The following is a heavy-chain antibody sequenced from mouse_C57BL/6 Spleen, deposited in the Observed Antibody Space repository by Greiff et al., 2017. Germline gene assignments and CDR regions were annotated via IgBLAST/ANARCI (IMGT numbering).Heavy chain of an antibody. CDR2: ISSGSSTI. V-gene: IGHV5-17*01. CDR3: ARCIYDGYSCAY. CDR1: GFTFSDYG. D-gene: IGHD2-3*01. Sequence: EVKLMESGGGLVKPGGSLKLSCAASGFTFSDYGMHWVRQAPEKGLEWVAYISSGSSTIYYADTVKGRFTISRDNAKNTLFLQMTSLRSEDTAMYYCARCIYDGYSCAYWGQGTLVTVSA. J-gene: IGHJ3*01.